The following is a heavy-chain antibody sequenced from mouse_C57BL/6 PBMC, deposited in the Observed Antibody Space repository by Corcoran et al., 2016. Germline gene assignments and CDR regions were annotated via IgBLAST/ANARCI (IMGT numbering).Heavy chain of an antibody. V-gene: IGHV9-3*01. D-gene: IGHD1-1*01. Sequence: QIQLVQSGPELKKPGETVKISCKASGYTFTTYGMSWVKQAPGKGLKWMGWINTYSGVPTYADDFKGRFAFSLETSASTAYLQINNLKNEDTATYFCARWPITTVVATGDFFDYWGQGTTLTVSS. CDR3: ARWPITTVVATGDFFDY. CDR2: INTYSGVP. J-gene: IGHJ2*01. CDR1: GYTFTTYG.